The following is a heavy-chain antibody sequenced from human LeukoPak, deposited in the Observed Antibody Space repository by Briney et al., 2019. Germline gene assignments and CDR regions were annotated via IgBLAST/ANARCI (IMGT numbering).Heavy chain of an antibody. D-gene: IGHD1-26*01. Sequence: ASVKVSCKAPGYTFTGYYMHWVRQAPGQGLEWMGWVNPNSGGTNYAQKFQGRVTMTRDTSISTAYMELSRLRSDDTAVYYCARVVGATNGYYYYYYMDVWGKGTTVTISS. J-gene: IGHJ6*03. CDR3: ARVVGATNGYYYYYYMDV. V-gene: IGHV1-2*02. CDR2: VNPNSGGT. CDR1: GYTFTGYY.